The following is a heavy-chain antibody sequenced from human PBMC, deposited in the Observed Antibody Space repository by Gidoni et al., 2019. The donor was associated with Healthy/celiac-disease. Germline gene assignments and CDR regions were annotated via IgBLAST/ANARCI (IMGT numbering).Heavy chain of an antibody. Sequence: QVQLVESGGGVVQPGRSLRLSCAASGFPFSSYGMHWVRQAPGKGLEWVAVIWYDGSNKYYADSVKGRFTISRDNSKNTLYLQMNSLRAEDTAVYYCARDRDYGDYEFDYWGQGTLVTVSS. D-gene: IGHD4-17*01. CDR1: GFPFSSYG. V-gene: IGHV3-33*01. J-gene: IGHJ4*02. CDR2: IWYDGSNK. CDR3: ARDRDYGDYEFDY.